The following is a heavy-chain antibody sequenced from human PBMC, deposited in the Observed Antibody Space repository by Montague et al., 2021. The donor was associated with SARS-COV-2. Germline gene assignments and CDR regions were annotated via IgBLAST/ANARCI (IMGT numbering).Heavy chain of an antibody. D-gene: IGHD1-26*01. CDR1: GGSISSSSYY. J-gene: IGHJ3*02. V-gene: IGHV4-39*01. Sequence: SETLSLTCTVSGGSISSSSYYWAWIRQPPGKGLEWIGSIYHSGSTFYNPSLKSRVSMSVDTSKNQFSLKLSPVTAADTAMYYCARVKWELSVGNVFDIWGQGTMVPVSS. CDR2: IYHSGST. CDR3: ARVKWELSVGNVFDI.